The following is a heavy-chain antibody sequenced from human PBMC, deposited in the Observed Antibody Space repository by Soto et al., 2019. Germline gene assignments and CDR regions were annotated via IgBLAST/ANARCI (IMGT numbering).Heavy chain of an antibody. CDR3: ARGSGFWSGYYYSRFDY. V-gene: IGHV1-69*13. CDR2: IIPIFGTA. D-gene: IGHD3-3*01. J-gene: IGHJ4*02. Sequence: SVKVSCKASGGTFSSYAISWVRQAPGQGLEWMGGIIPIFGTANCAQKFQGRVTITADESTSTAYMELSSLRSEDTAVYYCARGSGFWSGYYYSRFDYWGQGTLVTVSS. CDR1: GGTFSSYA.